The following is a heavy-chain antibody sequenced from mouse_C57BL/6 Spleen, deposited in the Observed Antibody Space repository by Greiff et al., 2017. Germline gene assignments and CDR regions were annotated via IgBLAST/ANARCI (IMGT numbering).Heavy chain of an antibody. Sequence: DVMLVESGGGLVQPGGSLSLSCAASGFTFTDYYMSWVRQPPGKALEWLGFIRNKANGYTTEYSASVKGRFTISRDNSQSILYLQMNALRAEDSATYYCARSLTGAMDYWGQGTSVTVSS. CDR1: GFTFTDYY. J-gene: IGHJ4*01. CDR2: IRNKANGYTT. CDR3: ARSLTGAMDY. V-gene: IGHV7-3*01.